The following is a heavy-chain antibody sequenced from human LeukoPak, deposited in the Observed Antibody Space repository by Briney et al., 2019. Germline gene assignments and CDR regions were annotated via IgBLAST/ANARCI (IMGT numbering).Heavy chain of an antibody. D-gene: IGHD5-12*01. V-gene: IGHV1-2*02. CDR2: INPNSGGT. Sequence: ASVKVSCKASGYTFTDYYLHWVRQAPGQGLEWMGWINPNSGGTNSAQTFQGRVTMTRDTSITTAYLDLSRLRSDDTAVYYCARIGYDHYFDYWGQGTLVTVSS. CDR3: ARIGYDHYFDY. CDR1: GYTFTDYY. J-gene: IGHJ4*02.